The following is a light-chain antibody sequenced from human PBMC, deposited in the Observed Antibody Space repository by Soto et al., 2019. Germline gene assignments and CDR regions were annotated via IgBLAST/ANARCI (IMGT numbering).Light chain of an antibody. J-gene: IGLJ2*01. CDR2: SNN. V-gene: IGLV1-44*01. CDR3: AAWDDSLNGPV. Sequence: QSVLIQPPSASGTPGQRVTISCSGSSSNIGSNYVYWFQQLPGAAPKLLIYSNNQRPSGVPDRFSGSKSGTSASLAINGLQSEDEADYYCAAWDDSLNGPVFGGGTKLTVL. CDR1: SSNIGSNY.